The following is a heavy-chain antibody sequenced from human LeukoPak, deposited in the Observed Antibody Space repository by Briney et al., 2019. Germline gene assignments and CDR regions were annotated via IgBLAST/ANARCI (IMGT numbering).Heavy chain of an antibody. CDR2: IHYSGAN. J-gene: IGHJ3*02. CDR1: GGSISTTHW. Sequence: SETLSLTCAVSGGSISTTHWWTWVRQFPGKGLEWIGEIHYSGANNNNLSLKSHVTISVDKSKNHFALKMSSVTAADTAVYYCARGHPRLRSFDIWGRGTMVTVSS. CDR3: ARGHPRLRSFDI. V-gene: IGHV4-4*02.